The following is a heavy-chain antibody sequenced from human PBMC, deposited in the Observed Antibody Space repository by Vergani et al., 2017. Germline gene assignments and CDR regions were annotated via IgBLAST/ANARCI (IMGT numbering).Heavy chain of an antibody. V-gene: IGHV3-21*01. J-gene: IGHJ4*02. CDR2: ISSSSSYI. D-gene: IGHD6-13*01. CDR1: GFTFSSYS. Sequence: EVQLVESGGGLVQPGRSLRLSCAASGFTFSSYSMNWVRQAPGKGLEWVSSISSSSSYIYYADSVKGRFTISRDNAKNSLYLQMNSLRAEDTAVYYCARGGIGYSSSWYPYYFDYWGQGTLVTVSS. CDR3: ARGGIGYSSSWYPYYFDY.